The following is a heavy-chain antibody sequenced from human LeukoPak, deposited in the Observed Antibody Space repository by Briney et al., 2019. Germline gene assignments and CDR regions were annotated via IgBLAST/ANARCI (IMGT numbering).Heavy chain of an antibody. CDR3: ARSTVAGTRKVDY. D-gene: IGHD6-19*01. CDR2: IYYSGSP. Sequence: AETLSLTCTVSGGSISSSTYYWGWIRQPPGKGLEWIGSIYYSGSPYYNPSLRSRVTISVDTSKNQFSLRLSSVTAADTAVYYCARSTVAGTRKVDYWGQGTLVTVSS. J-gene: IGHJ4*02. V-gene: IGHV4-39*01. CDR1: GGSISSSTYY.